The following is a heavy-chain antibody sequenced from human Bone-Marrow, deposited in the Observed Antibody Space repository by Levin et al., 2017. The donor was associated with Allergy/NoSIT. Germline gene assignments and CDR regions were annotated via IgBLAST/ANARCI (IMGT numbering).Heavy chain of an antibody. CDR2: NYYSGST. V-gene: IGHV4-39*01. CDR1: GGSVSSSNYY. J-gene: IGHJ4*02. Sequence: SETLSLTCSVSGGSVSSSNYYWGWIRQPPGQGLEWIGTNYYSGSTYYNPSLKSRVTISVDTSKNQVSLKLTSVTAADTAVYYCSYSDNWYGVQYWGQGTLVTVSS. CDR3: SYSDNWYGVQY. D-gene: IGHD6-13*01.